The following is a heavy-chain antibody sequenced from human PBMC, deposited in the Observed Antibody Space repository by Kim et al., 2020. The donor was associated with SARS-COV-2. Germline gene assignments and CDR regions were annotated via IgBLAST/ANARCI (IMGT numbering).Heavy chain of an antibody. J-gene: IGHJ2*01. V-gene: IGHV3-23*01. Sequence: GGSLRLSCRGSGFTFGHSAMSWVRQVPGKGLEWVAGIFGSGSGTYYADSVKGRFTISRDNSQSTVHLHLNGLRADDTAVYYCARHLHFTTVTFYWYFDLWGRGTLVTVSS. D-gene: IGHD2-21*02. CDR3: ARHLHFTTVTFYWYFDL. CDR2: IFGSGSGT. CDR1: GFTFGHSA.